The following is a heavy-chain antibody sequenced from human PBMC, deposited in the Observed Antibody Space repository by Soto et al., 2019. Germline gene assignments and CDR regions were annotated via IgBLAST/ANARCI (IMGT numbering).Heavy chain of an antibody. CDR3: ARDKITGLFDY. J-gene: IGHJ4*02. CDR1: GCSISSYY. D-gene: IGHD2-8*02. V-gene: IGHV4-59*12. CDR2: IYNSGST. Sequence: SETLSPPFTVSGCSISSYYLTWIRQPPGKGLEWIGFIYNSGSTHYNPPLKSRVTISVDTSKNQFSLKLTSVTAADTAVYYCARDKITGLFDYWGQGTLVTVSS.